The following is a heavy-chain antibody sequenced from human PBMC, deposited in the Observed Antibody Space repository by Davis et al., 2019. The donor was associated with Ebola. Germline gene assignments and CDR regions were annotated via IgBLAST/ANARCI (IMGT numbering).Heavy chain of an antibody. J-gene: IGHJ4*02. CDR1: GGTFSSYA. V-gene: IGHV1-69*13. CDR3: ARDLKGSGSSHFDY. D-gene: IGHD3-10*01. Sequence: SVQVSCKASGGTFSSYAISWVRQAPGQGLEWMGGIIPIFGTANYAQKFQGRVTITADESTSTAYMELSSLRSEDTAVYYCARDLKGSGSSHFDYWGQGTLVTVSS. CDR2: IIPIFGTA.